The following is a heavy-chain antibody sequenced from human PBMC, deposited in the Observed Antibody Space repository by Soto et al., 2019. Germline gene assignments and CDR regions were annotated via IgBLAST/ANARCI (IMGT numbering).Heavy chain of an antibody. CDR1: GFTFSTFE. Sequence: GGSLRLSCAASGFTFSTFEMNWVRQAPGKGLEWVSYISGTGTNIFYADSVKGRFTISRDNAKNSLYLQMNSLRVEDTAVYFCARDPGASWFDAWGQGTLVTVSS. CDR2: ISGTGTNI. CDR3: ARDPGASWFDA. J-gene: IGHJ5*02. V-gene: IGHV3-48*03.